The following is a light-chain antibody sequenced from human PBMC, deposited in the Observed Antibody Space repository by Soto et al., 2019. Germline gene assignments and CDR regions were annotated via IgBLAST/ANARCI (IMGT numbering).Light chain of an antibody. CDR1: ETISKW. V-gene: IGKV1-5*03. CDR2: KAS. Sequence: DIQMTQFPSILSASVGDRVTITCRASETISKWLAWYQQHPGKAPKHLIHKASTLEGGVPSRFTGGGSGTEFTLTITSLQSEDFATYYCQQYHSFSMWTFGQGTKVEIK. J-gene: IGKJ1*01. CDR3: QQYHSFSMWT.